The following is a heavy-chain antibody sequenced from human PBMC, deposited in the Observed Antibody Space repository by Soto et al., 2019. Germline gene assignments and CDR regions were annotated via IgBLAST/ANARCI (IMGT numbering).Heavy chain of an antibody. V-gene: IGHV5-10-1*01. CDR3: ARCIPMQQLVGGMDV. D-gene: IGHD6-13*01. CDR1: GYSFTSYW. Sequence: GESLKISCKGSGYSFTSYWISWVRQMPGKGLEWMGRIDPSDSYTNYSPSFQGHVTISADKSISTAYLQWSSLKASDTAMYYCARCIPMQQLVGGMDVWGQGTTVTVSS. J-gene: IGHJ6*02. CDR2: IDPSDSYT.